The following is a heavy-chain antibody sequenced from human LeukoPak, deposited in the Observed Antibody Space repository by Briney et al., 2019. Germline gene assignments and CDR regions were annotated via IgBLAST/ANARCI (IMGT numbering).Heavy chain of an antibody. CDR3: PRFCGVDGNQKVPGDY. Sequence: PGGSLRLSCAASGFTFSNYWMQWVRQAPGKGLVWVSRIKADGTATTYADSVEGRFTISRDNAKNTLYLEMNSLRAEDTAVYYCPRFCGVDGNQKVPGDYGGRGTLFPVS. CDR2: IKADGTAT. D-gene: IGHD2-21*01. V-gene: IGHV3-74*03. J-gene: IGHJ4*02. CDR1: GFTFSNYW.